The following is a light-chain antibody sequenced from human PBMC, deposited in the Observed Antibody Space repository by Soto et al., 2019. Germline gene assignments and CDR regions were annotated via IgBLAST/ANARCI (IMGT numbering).Light chain of an antibody. CDR2: DVS. V-gene: IGLV2-14*01. J-gene: IGLJ2*01. CDR3: SSYTSSSTLGV. CDR1: SSDVGGYNY. Sequence: QSARTQPASVSGSPGQSITCSCTGTSSDVGGYNYVSWYQQHPGKAPKLMIYDVSNRPSGVSNRFSGSKSGNTASLTISGLQAEDEADYYCSSYTSSSTLGVFGGATKLTVL.